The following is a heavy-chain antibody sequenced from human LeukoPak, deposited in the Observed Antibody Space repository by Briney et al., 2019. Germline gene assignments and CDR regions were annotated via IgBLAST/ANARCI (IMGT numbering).Heavy chain of an antibody. CDR2: IYHSGST. CDR3: ARGDYYDSSGYYYVPYYFDY. D-gene: IGHD3-22*01. V-gene: IGHV4-30-2*01. J-gene: IGHJ4*02. CDR1: GGSLSSGGYS. Sequence: SETLSLTCAVSGGSLSSGGYSWSWIRQPPGKGLEWVGYIYHSGSTYYNPSLKSRVTLSVDRSKNQCSLELSSVTAADTAVYYCARGDYYDSSGYYYVPYYFDYWGQGTLVTVSS.